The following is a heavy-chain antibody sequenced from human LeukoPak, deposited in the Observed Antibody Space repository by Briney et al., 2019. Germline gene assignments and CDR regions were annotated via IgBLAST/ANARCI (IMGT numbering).Heavy chain of an antibody. CDR3: ARDRDLEMATI. J-gene: IGHJ4*02. CDR1: GYTFTSYG. CDR2: IIPIFGTA. V-gene: IGHV1-69*05. D-gene: IGHD5-24*01. Sequence: GASVKVSCKASGYTFTSYGISWVRQAPGQGLEWMGRIIPIFGTANYAQKFQGRVTITTDESTSTAYMELSSLRSEDTAVYYCARDRDLEMATIWGQGTLVTVSS.